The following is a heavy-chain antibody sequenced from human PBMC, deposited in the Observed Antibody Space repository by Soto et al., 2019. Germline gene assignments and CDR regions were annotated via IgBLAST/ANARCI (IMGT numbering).Heavy chain of an antibody. CDR3: TTEDRWLQHLYFDY. CDR1: GFSFNIAW. CDR2: IKSKTDGGTT. Sequence: EVQLVESGGGLVKQGGSLSLSCAASGFSFNIAWMSWVRQAPGKGLEWVGRIKSKTDGGTTDYAAPVKGRFTISRDDSTNTLYLQMNSLKTEDTAVYYCTTEDRWLQHLYFDYWGQGTLVIVSS. J-gene: IGHJ4*02. D-gene: IGHD5-12*01. V-gene: IGHV3-15*01.